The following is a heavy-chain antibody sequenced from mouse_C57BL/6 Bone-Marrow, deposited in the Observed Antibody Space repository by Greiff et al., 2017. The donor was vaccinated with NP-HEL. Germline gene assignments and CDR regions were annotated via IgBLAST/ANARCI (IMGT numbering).Heavy chain of an antibody. J-gene: IGHJ2*01. CDR1: GYTFTDYY. Sequence: EVQLQQSGPVLVKPGASVKMSCKASGYTFTDYYMNWVKQSHGKSLEWIGVINPYNGGTSYNQKFKGKATLTVDKSSSTAYMELNSLTSEDSAVYYCARWAFYFDYWGQGTTLTVSS. CDR3: ARWAFYFDY. V-gene: IGHV1-19*01. CDR2: INPYNGGT.